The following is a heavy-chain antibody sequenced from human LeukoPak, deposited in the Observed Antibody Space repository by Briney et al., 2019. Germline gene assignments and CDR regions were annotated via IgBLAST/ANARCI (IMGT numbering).Heavy chain of an antibody. CDR2: ISSSSSTI. V-gene: IGHV3-48*04. CDR3: ARDDSSGYYWEDFDY. J-gene: IGHJ4*02. D-gene: IGHD3-22*01. Sequence: GGSLRLSCAASGFTFSSYSMNWVRQAPGKGLEWVSYISSSSSTIYYADSVKGRFTISRDNAKNSLYLQMNSLRAEDTAVYYCARDDSSGYYWEDFDYWGQGTLVTVSS. CDR1: GFTFSSYS.